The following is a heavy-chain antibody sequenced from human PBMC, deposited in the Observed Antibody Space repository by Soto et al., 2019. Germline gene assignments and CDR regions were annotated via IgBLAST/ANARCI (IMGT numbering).Heavy chain of an antibody. J-gene: IGHJ4*02. CDR2: INQDGSEK. CDR1: ESTVSRDW. CDR3: SGGVGDAF. V-gene: IGHV3-7*04. D-gene: IGHD1-26*01. Sequence: EVHLVESGGGLVQTGGSLRLSCAIFESTVSRDWMNWVRQAPGKGLEWVAHINQDGSEKYYVDSVKGRFTISRDNAKKSLYLQMNSMSTAVTPMYYCSGGVGDAFWGQGTLVTVSS.